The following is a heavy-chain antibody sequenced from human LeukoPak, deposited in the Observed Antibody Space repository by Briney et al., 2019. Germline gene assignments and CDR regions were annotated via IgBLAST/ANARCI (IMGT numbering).Heavy chain of an antibody. D-gene: IGHD3-10*01. V-gene: IGHV3-11*03. CDR1: GFTVSSNY. J-gene: IGHJ4*02. Sequence: GGSLRLSCAASGFTVSSNYMSWVRQAPGKGLEWVSYISSSSSYTNYADSVKGRFTISRDNAKNSLYLQMNSLRAEDTAVYYCARRLMVRGVYYFDYWGQGALVTVSS. CDR2: ISSSSSYT. CDR3: ARRLMVRGVYYFDY.